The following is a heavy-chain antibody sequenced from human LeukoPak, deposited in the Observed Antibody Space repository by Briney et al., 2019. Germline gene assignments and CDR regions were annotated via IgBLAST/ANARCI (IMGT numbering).Heavy chain of an antibody. CDR2: ISNYNGDT. CDR3: ARAPNYAGSGSFFSDY. Sequence: ASVKVSCKTSGYSFTNFGISWVRQAPGQGLEWMGWISNYNGDTRYAQKVQDRVTVTADTSTTTSYMELRSLRSDDTAVYYCARAPNYAGSGSFFSDYWGQGTLVSVSS. J-gene: IGHJ4*02. V-gene: IGHV1-18*01. CDR1: GYSFTNFG. D-gene: IGHD3-10*01.